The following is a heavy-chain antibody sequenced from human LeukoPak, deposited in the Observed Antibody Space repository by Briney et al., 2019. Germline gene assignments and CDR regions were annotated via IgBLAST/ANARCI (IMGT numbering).Heavy chain of an antibody. D-gene: IGHD6-13*01. CDR3: ARGRGRQVGTRWHPDTHHDY. Sequence: SETLSLTCAVSGFSIRSGYFWGWIRRPPGKGLEWIGTIHYPESTYYNPSLNGRLTISIDTSKNHFSLKLSSVTAADTALYYCARGRGRQVGTRWHPDTHHDYWGQGILVTVSS. CDR2: IHYPEST. V-gene: IGHV4-38-2*01. J-gene: IGHJ4*02. CDR1: GFSIRSGYF.